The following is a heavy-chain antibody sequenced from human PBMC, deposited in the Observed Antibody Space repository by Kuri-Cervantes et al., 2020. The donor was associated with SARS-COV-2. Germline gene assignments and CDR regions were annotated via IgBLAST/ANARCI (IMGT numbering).Heavy chain of an antibody. V-gene: IGHV4-59*12. Sequence: SETLSLTCTVSGGSISSYYWSWIRQPPGKGLEWIGYIYYSGSTNYNPSLKSRVTISVDTSKNQFSLKLSSVTAADTAVYYCAREHTMTTQGDYYYGMDVWGQGTTVTVSS. D-gene: IGHD4-17*01. CDR3: AREHTMTTQGDYYYGMDV. CDR2: IYYSGST. CDR1: GGSISSYY. J-gene: IGHJ6*02.